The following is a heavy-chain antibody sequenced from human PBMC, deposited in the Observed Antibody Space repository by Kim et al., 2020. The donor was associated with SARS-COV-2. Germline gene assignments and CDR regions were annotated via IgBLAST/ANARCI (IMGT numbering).Heavy chain of an antibody. V-gene: IGHV3-49*04. CDR2: IRDKAYGGTT. J-gene: IGHJ4*02. CDR1: GFTFGDYA. Sequence: GSLRLSCTASGFTFGDYAMTWVRQAPGKGLEWVGFIRDKAYGGTTQYAASVKGRFTISRDDSKSIAYLQMNSLKTADTALYYCTRGLQLDSWGQGTLVT. D-gene: IGHD5-18*01. CDR3: TRGLQLDS.